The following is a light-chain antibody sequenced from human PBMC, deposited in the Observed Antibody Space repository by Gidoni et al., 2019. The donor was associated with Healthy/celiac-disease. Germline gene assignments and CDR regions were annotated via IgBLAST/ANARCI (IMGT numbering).Light chain of an antibody. CDR2: GAS. J-gene: IGKJ1*01. Sequence: EIVLTQSPATLSVSPGERATLSCRASQSLSSNLAWFQQKPGQAPRLLIHGASTRATGIPARFSGSGSGTEFTLTISSLQSEDFAVYYCQQYNGWPRTFGQGTKVEIK. CDR3: QQYNGWPRT. CDR1: QSLSSN. V-gene: IGKV3-15*01.